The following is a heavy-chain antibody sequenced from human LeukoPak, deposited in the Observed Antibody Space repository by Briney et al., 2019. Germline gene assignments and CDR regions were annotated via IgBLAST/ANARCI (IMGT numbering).Heavy chain of an antibody. V-gene: IGHV1-2*06. CDR2: INPNSGDT. J-gene: IGHJ4*02. CDR3: ARDYCSSTSCLFDY. Sequence: ASVKVSCKASGYTFTGYHIHWVRQAPGQGLEWTGRINPNSGDTNSAQRFQGRVTMTRDTSISTAYMELIRLKSDDTAVFYCARDYCSSTSCLFDYWGQGTLVTVSS. CDR1: GYTFTGYH. D-gene: IGHD2-2*01.